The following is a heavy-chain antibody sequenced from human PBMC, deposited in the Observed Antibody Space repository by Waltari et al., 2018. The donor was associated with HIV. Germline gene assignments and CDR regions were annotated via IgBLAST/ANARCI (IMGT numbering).Heavy chain of an antibody. CDR1: GFTFITYG. D-gene: IGHD3-22*01. V-gene: IGHV3-21*01. CDR3: ARGKYYYHSCGYYDNLPFVY. Sequence: EVQLVESGGALVKPGGSLRLSCTASGFTFITYGMNWVRQAPGKGREGVSFISGSSIYIYYADSVKGRFTIARDNAKNSLYLQMNSRRAEDTAVYYCARGKYYYHSCGYYDNLPFVYWGQGTLVTVSS. J-gene: IGHJ4*02. CDR2: ISGSSIYI.